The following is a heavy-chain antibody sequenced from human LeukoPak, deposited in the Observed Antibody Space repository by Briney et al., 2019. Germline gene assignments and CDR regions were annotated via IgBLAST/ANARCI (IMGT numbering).Heavy chain of an antibody. J-gene: IGHJ4*02. CDR2: IYYSGST. V-gene: IGHV4-59*01. CDR1: GGSISSYY. D-gene: IGHD3-22*01. CDR3: ARDSVYDSRWGPYYFDY. Sequence: SEALSLTCTVSGGSISSYYWSWIRQPPGKGLEWIGYIYYSGSTNYNPSLKSQVTISVDTSKNQFSLKLSSVTAADTAVYYCARDSVYDSRWGPYYFDYWGQGTLVTVSS.